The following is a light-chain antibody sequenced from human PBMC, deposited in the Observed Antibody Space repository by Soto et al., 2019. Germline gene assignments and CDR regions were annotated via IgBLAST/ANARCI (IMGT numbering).Light chain of an antibody. V-gene: IGLV2-23*02. CDR2: EVS. CDR1: SSDVGNYNL. CDR3: CSYAGSSTLV. Sequence: QSVLTQPASVSGSPGQSITISCTGTSSDVGNYNLFSWYQHHPGKATKLMIYEVSKRPSGVSYRFSGSKSGYTASLTISVLPAEDEADYHCCSYAGSSTLVFGGGTKLTVL. J-gene: IGLJ2*01.